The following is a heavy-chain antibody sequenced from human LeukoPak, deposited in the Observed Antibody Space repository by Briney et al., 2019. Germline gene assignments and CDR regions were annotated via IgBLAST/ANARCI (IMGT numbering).Heavy chain of an antibody. CDR2: INPNSGGT. J-gene: IGHJ4*02. CDR1: GYTFTGYY. CDR3: AADYCGGDCYYSY. D-gene: IGHD2-21*02. V-gene: IGHV1-2*02. Sequence: ASVKVSCKASGYTFTGYYMHWVRQAPGQGLEWMGWINPNSGGTNYAQKFQGRVTMTRDTSISTAYMELSSLRSEDTAVYYCAADYCGGDCYYSYWGQGTLVTVSS.